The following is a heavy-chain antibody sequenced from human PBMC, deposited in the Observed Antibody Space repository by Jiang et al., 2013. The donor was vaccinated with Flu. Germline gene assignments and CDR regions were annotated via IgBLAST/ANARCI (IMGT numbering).Heavy chain of an antibody. J-gene: IGHJ3*02. Sequence: SGAEVKKPGASVKVSCKASGYTFTSYGISWVRQAPGQGLEWMGWISAYNGNTHFAQKLQGRVTMTTDTSTSTAYMELRSLRSDDTAVYYCARDPGAAYCGGDCSRDAFDIWGQGTMVTVSS. CDR2: ISAYNGNT. D-gene: IGHD2-21*02. CDR3: ARDPGAAYCGGDCSRDAFDI. V-gene: IGHV1-18*01. CDR1: GYTFTSYG.